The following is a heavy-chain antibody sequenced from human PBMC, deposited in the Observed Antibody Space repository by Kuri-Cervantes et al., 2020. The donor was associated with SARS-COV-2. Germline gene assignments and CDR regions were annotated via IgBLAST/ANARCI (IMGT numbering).Heavy chain of an antibody. Sequence: GGSLRLSCAASGFTFSSYSMNWVRQAPGKGLEWVSYISSSSSTIYYADSVKGRFTISRDNAKNSLYLQMNSLRAEDTAVYYCAGDHYYYYYMDDWGKGTTVTAS. V-gene: IGHV3-48*01. CDR3: AGDHYYYYYMDD. CDR2: ISSSSSTI. CDR1: GFTFSSYS. D-gene: IGHD3-10*01. J-gene: IGHJ6*03.